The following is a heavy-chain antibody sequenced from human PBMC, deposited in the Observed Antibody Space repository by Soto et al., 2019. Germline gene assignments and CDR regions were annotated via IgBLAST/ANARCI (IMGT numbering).Heavy chain of an antibody. CDR2: ISWNSGSI. CDR1: GFTFDDYA. Sequence: EVQLVESGGGLVQPGRSLRLSCAASGFTFDDYAMHWVRQAPGKGLEWVSGISWNSGSIGYADAVKGRFTISRDNAKNSLYLQMNSLRAEDTALYYCAKDMGEVPYYYGMDVWSQGTTVTVSS. V-gene: IGHV3-9*01. D-gene: IGHD2-21*01. CDR3: AKDMGEVPYYYGMDV. J-gene: IGHJ6*02.